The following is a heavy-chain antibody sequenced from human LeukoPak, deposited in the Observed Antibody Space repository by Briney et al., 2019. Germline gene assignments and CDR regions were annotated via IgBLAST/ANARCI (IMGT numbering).Heavy chain of an antibody. CDR2: ISGSSSYI. J-gene: IGHJ6*03. CDR3: ARSSRITMIVVVTEAMDV. Sequence: GGSLRLSCAASGFTFSRYSMNWVRQAPGKGLEWVSSISGSSSYIYYADSVKGRFTISRHNAKNSLYLQMNSLRAEDTAVYYCARSSRITMIVVVTEAMDVWGKGTTVTVSS. D-gene: IGHD3-22*01. V-gene: IGHV3-21*01. CDR1: GFTFSRYS.